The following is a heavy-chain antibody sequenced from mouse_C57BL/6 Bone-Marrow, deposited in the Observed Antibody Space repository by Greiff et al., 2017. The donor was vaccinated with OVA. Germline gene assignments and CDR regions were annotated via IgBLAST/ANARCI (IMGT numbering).Heavy chain of an antibody. CDR1: GYSITSGYY. D-gene: IGHD2-14*01. V-gene: IGHV3-6*01. J-gene: IGHJ1*03. Sequence: VQLKESGPGLVKPSQSLSLTCSVTGYSITSGYYWNWIRQFPGNKLAWMGYISYDGSNNYNPSLKNRISITRDTSKNQFFLKLNSVTTEDTATYYCAREGVLPWYFDVWGTGTTVTVSS. CDR2: ISYDGSN. CDR3: AREGVLPWYFDV.